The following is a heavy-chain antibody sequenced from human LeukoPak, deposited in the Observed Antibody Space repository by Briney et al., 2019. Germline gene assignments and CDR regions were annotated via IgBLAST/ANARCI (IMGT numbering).Heavy chain of an antibody. CDR2: IYYSGST. V-gene: IGHV4-59*08. Sequence: SETLSLTCTVSGGSISSYYWSWIRQPPGKGLEWIGYIYYSGSTNYNPSLKSRVTISVDTSKNQFSLNLTSVTAADTAVYYCARTQINMIRGVIITGYMDVWGKGTAVTISS. CDR1: GGSISSYY. CDR3: ARTQINMIRGVIITGYMDV. J-gene: IGHJ6*03. D-gene: IGHD3-10*01.